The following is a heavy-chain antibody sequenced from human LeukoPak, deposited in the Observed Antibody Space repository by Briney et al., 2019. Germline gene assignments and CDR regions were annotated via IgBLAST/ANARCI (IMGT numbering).Heavy chain of an antibody. V-gene: IGHV3-48*02. D-gene: IGHD6-13*01. J-gene: IGHJ6*02. Sequence: GGSLRLSCAASGFTFSSYSMNWVRQAPGKGLEWVSYISSSSSTIYYADSVKGRFTISRDNAKNSLYLQMNSLRDEDTAVYYCASPITYSSYYGMDVWGQGTTVTVSS. CDR2: ISSSSSTI. CDR1: GFTFSSYS. CDR3: ASPITYSSYYGMDV.